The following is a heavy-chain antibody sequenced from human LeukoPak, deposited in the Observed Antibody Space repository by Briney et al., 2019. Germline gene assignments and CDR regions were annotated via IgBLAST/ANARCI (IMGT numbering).Heavy chain of an antibody. CDR2: ISESATNT. V-gene: IGHV3-23*01. Sequence: GGSLRLSCAASGFTFSSCAMSWVRQAPGKGLEWVSAISESATNTHYADSVKGRFTISRDNSKNTLYLQMNGLRAEDTAVYYCAKELHFADGALITIDYWGQGTLVTVSS. CDR1: GFTFSSCA. J-gene: IGHJ4*02. CDR3: AKELHFADGALITIDY. D-gene: IGHD3-16*01.